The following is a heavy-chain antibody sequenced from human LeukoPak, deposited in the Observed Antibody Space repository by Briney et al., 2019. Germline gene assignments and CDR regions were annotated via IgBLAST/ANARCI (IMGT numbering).Heavy chain of an antibody. CDR1: GGSFSGYY. Sequence: SETLSLTCAVYGGSFSGYYWSWIRQPPGKGLEWIGEINHSGSTNYNPSLKGRVTISVDTSKNQFSLKLSSVTAADTAVYYCARRGDIVVVPAATAFDIWGQGTMVTVSS. J-gene: IGHJ3*02. CDR3: ARRGDIVVVPAATAFDI. CDR2: INHSGST. D-gene: IGHD2-2*01. V-gene: IGHV4-34*01.